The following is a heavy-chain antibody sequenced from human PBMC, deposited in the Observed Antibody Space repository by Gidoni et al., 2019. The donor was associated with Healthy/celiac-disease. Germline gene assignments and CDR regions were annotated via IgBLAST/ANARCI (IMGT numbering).Heavy chain of an antibody. J-gene: IGHJ4*02. CDR2: IYYSGST. CDR3: ARQGTDSSGYYRTFDY. CDR1: GGSISSSSYY. D-gene: IGHD3-22*01. V-gene: IGHV4-39*01. Sequence: QLQLQESGPGLVKPSETLSLTCTVSGGSISSSSYYWGWIRQPPGKGLEWIGSIYYSGSTYYNPSLKSRVTISVDTSKNQFSLKLSSVTAADTAVYYCARQGTDSSGYYRTFDYWGQGTLVTVSS.